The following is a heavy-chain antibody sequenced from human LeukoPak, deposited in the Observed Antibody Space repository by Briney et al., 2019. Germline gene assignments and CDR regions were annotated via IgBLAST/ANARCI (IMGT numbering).Heavy chain of an antibody. Sequence: SETLSLTCTVSAGSISSSNYYWGWIRQPPGKGLEWIGSIYHSGNTYYNPSLKSRVTISVDTSKNQFSLKLSSVTAADTALYYCAKLDNYDLMIAYWGQGTLVTVSS. CDR2: IYHSGNT. D-gene: IGHD3-3*01. J-gene: IGHJ4*02. CDR1: AGSISSSNYY. V-gene: IGHV4-39*07. CDR3: AKLDNYDLMIAY.